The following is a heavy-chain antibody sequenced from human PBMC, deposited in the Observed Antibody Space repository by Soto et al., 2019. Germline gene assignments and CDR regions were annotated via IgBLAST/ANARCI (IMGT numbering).Heavy chain of an antibody. D-gene: IGHD6-13*01. Sequence: VGSLRLSCAASGFTFSSYGMHWVRQAPGKGLEWVAVIWYDGSNKYYADSVKGRFTISRDNSKNTLYLQMNSLRAEDTAVYYCARDVLDHSSSWYYYYYGMDVWGQGTTVTVSS. CDR3: ARDVLDHSSSWYYYYYGMDV. J-gene: IGHJ6*02. CDR1: GFTFSSYG. V-gene: IGHV3-33*01. CDR2: IWYDGSNK.